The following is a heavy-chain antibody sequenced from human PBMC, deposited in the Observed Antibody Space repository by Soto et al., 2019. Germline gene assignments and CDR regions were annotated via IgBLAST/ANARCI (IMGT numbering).Heavy chain of an antibody. V-gene: IGHV4-59*01. CDR3: ARGSGYGWDF. CDR1: GGSISNYY. J-gene: IGHJ4*02. CDR2: IYSSGGT. D-gene: IGHD6-25*01. Sequence: QVQLQESGPGLVKPSETLSLTCTVSGGSISNYYWSWIRQPPGKGLECIGYIYSSGGTNYNPSLKSRVTISVDTSKNQFALKLSSVTAADTGVYYCARGSGYGWDFWGQGTLVTVSS.